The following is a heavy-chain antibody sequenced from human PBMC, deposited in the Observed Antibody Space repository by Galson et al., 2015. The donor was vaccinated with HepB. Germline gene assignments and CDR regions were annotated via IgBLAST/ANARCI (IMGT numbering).Heavy chain of an antibody. J-gene: IGHJ3*02. CDR3: ARDLWFGELPGDAFDI. CDR1: GDSVSSNSAA. V-gene: IGHV6-1*01. Sequence: CAISGDSVSSNSAAWNWIRQSPSRGLEWLGRTYYRSKWYNDYAVSVKSRITINPDTSKNQFSLQLNSVTPEDTAVYYCARDLWFGELPGDAFDIWGQGTMVTVSS. D-gene: IGHD3-10*01. CDR2: TYYRSKWYN.